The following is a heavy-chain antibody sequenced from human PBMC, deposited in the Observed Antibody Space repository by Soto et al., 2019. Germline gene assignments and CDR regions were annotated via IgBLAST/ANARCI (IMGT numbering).Heavy chain of an antibody. CDR2: IYYSGST. V-gene: IGHV4-30-4*01. CDR3: ARGIENTAMVISY. D-gene: IGHD5-18*01. CDR1: GGSISSGDYY. J-gene: IGHJ4*02. Sequence: KASETLSLTCTVSGGSISSGDYYWSWIRQPPGKGLEWIGYIYYSGSTYYNPSLKSRVTISVDTSKNQFSLKLSSVTAADTAVYYCARGIENTAMVISYWGQGTLVTVSS.